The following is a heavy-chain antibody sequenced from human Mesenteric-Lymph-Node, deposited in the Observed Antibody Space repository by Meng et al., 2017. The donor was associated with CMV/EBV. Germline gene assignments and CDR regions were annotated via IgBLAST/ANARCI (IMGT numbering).Heavy chain of an antibody. CDR1: GGSISSRNW. Sequence: GSGGSISSRNWWSWVRQPPGKGLEWIGEIYHSGSANYNPSLKSRVTISVDKSKNQFSLKLSSVTAADTAVYYCAGTAIRVGATTFVYWGQGTLVTVSS. V-gene: IGHV4-4*02. J-gene: IGHJ4*02. CDR2: IYHSGSA. D-gene: IGHD1-26*01. CDR3: AGTAIRVGATTFVY.